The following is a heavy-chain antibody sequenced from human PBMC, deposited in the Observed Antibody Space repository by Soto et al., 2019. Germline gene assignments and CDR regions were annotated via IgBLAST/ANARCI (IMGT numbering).Heavy chain of an antibody. Sequence: QVQLQESGPGLVKPSQTLSLTCTVSGGSISSGGYYRSWIRQHPGKGLEWIGYIYYNGSTYYNPSLKSRVTISVDTSKNQFSLKLSSVTAADTAVYYCARAYYDFWSGYFCWFDPWGQGTLVTVSS. CDR2: IYYNGST. V-gene: IGHV4-31*03. D-gene: IGHD3-3*01. CDR1: GGSISSGGYY. CDR3: ARAYYDFWSGYFCWFDP. J-gene: IGHJ5*02.